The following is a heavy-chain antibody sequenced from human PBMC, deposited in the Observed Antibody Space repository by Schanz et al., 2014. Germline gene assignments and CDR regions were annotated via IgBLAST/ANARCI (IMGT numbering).Heavy chain of an antibody. CDR3: VRAVGSAALHGYWFDS. CDR2: LNPKSGTT. J-gene: IGHJ5*01. D-gene: IGHD6-25*01. V-gene: IGHV1-8*02. CDR1: GYTFINSD. Sequence: QVQLVQSGAEAKNPGASVKVSCKASGYTFINSDINWVRQAAGQGLERMGWLNPKSGTTSYAQKFQAEDAVSRTASITTAYVELSRLRHVDTTIHYCVRAVGSAALHGYWFDSWGQGTLVTVAA.